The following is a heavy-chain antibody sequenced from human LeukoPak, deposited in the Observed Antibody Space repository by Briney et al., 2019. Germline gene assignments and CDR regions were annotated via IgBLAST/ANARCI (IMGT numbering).Heavy chain of an antibody. D-gene: IGHD2-2*01. CDR3: ATPLQGIVVVPANAFDI. J-gene: IGHJ3*02. V-gene: IGHV1-2*02. Sequence: ASVKVSCKASGYTFTGYYMHWVRQAPGQGLEWMGWINPNSGGTNYAQKFQGRVTMTRDTSISTAYMELSRLRSDDTAVYYCATPLQGIVVVPANAFDIWGQGTMVTVSS. CDR2: INPNSGGT. CDR1: GYTFTGYY.